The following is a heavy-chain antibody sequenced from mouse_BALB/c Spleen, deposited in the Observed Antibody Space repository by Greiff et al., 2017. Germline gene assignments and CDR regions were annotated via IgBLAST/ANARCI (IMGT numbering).Heavy chain of an antibody. CDR1: GYSITSGYY. CDR3: ARVRYDWYFDV. Sequence: EVQLKESGPGLVKPSQSLSLTCSVTGYSITSGYYWNWIRQFPGNKLEWMGYISYDGSNNYNPSLKNRISITRDTSKNQFFLKLNSVTTEDTATYYCARVRYDWYFDVWGAGTTVTVSS. V-gene: IGHV3-6*02. CDR2: ISYDGSN. D-gene: IGHD2-14*01. J-gene: IGHJ1*01.